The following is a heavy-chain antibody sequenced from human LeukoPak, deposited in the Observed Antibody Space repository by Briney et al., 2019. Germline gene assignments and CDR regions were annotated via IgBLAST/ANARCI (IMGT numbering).Heavy chain of an antibody. CDR2: ISSTGSIT. D-gene: IGHD1-26*01. Sequence: PGGSLRLSCEASGFAFSDYYMTWIRQSPGRGLEWISYISSTGSITYYADSVEGRFTISRDNAKNSLYLQMNSLRAEDTAVYYCARDWNIVGDDYWGQGTLVTVSS. CDR3: ARDWNIVGDDY. J-gene: IGHJ4*02. CDR1: GFAFSDYY. V-gene: IGHV3-11*04.